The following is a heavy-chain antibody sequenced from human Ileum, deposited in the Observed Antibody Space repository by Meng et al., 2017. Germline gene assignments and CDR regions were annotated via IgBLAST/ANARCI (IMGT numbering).Heavy chain of an antibody. CDR3: SRGGPWFDP. V-gene: IGHV4-34*01. J-gene: IGHJ5*02. Sequence: VELQQGGSGLLKPWETLFLTCAVYGGSCSGYNWSWIRQPPGKGLEWIGEINHSGSTNYNPSLKSRVTISVDTSKNQFSLKLSSVTAADTAVYYCSRGGPWFDPWGQGTLVTVSS. CDR1: GGSCSGYN. CDR2: INHSGST.